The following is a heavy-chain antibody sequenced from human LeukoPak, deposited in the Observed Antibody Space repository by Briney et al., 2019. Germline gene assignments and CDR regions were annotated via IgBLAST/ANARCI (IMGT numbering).Heavy chain of an antibody. CDR1: GYTFTSHD. Sequence: GASVKVSCKASGYTFTSHDINWVRQATGQGLEWMGWMNPNSGNTGYAQKFQGRVTMTRNTSISTAYMELSSLRSEDTAVYYCASWGGSVIYFDYWGQGTLVTVSS. CDR3: ASWGGSVIYFDY. D-gene: IGHD3-16*01. CDR2: MNPNSGNT. J-gene: IGHJ4*02. V-gene: IGHV1-8*01.